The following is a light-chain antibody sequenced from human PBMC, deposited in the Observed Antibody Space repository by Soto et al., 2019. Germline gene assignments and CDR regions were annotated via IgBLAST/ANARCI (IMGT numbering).Light chain of an antibody. Sequence: EIVMTQSPATLSVSPGERATLSCRASQSVSSNLAWYQQKPGQAPRLLIYFASTRATGIPARFSGSGSGTEFTLTISSLQSEDLAVYYCQQYNNWPPWTFGQGTKVDIK. V-gene: IGKV3-15*01. CDR1: QSVSSN. CDR2: FAS. CDR3: QQYNNWPPWT. J-gene: IGKJ1*01.